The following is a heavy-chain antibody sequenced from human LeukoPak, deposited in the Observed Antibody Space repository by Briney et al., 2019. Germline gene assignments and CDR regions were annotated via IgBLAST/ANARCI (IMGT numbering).Heavy chain of an antibody. CDR1: GYSFSSFW. J-gene: IGHJ5*02. D-gene: IGHD3-10*01. V-gene: IGHV3-74*01. CDR2: LNEDGGIT. CDR3: VFGYYYDSGSQYNWFDT. Sequence: PGGSLRLSCEGSGYSFSSFWMHWVRQAPGEGLVWVSRLNEDGGITNYADFAKGRFTISRDNAKNTLYLQMNSLRAEDTAVYYCVFGYYYDSGSQYNWFDTWGQGTLVTVSS.